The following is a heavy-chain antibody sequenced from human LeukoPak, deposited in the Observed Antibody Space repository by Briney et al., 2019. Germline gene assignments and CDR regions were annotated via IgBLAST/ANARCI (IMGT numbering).Heavy chain of an antibody. J-gene: IGHJ5*02. Sequence: SETLSLTCTVSGGSISSSSYYWGWIRQPPGKGLEWIGSIYYSGSTYYNPSPKSRVTISVDTSKNQFSLKLSSVTAADTAVYYCARSSRITIFGTSWFDPWGQGTLVTVSS. CDR1: GGSISSSSYY. D-gene: IGHD3-3*01. CDR2: IYYSGST. CDR3: ARSSRITIFGTSWFDP. V-gene: IGHV4-39*07.